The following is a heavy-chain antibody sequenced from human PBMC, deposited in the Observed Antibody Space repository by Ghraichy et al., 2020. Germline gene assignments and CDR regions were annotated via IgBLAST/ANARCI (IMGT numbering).Heavy chain of an antibody. J-gene: IGHJ4*02. D-gene: IGHD3-22*01. V-gene: IGHV4-31*03. CDR3: ARTVYYDSSGYPDGDYFDY. CDR2: IYYSGST. Sequence: SETLSLTCTVSGGSISSGGYYWSWIRQHPGKGLEWIGYIYYSGSTYYNPSLKSRVTISVDTSKNQFSLKLSSVTAADTAVYYCARTVYYDSSGYPDGDYFDYWGQGTLVTVSS. CDR1: GGSISSGGYY.